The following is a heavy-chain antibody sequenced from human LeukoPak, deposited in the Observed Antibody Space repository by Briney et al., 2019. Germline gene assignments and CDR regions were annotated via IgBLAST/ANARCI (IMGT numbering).Heavy chain of an antibody. V-gene: IGHV4-39*07. D-gene: IGHD3-10*01. J-gene: IGHJ5*02. CDR3: AKVASGKEGWFDP. CDR1: GGSISSSNNY. CDR2: IYYSGST. Sequence: SETLSLTCTVSGGSISSSNNYWGWLRQPPGKGLEWIGSIYYSGSTYYKPSLKSRVAISVDTSKNQFSLKLTSVTAADTAVYYCAKVASGKEGWFDPWGQGALVTVSS.